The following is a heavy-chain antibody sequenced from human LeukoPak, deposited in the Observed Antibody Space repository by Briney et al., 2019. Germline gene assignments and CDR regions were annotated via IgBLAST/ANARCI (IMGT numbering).Heavy chain of an antibody. Sequence: SETLSLTCTVSGGSVSSYYWSWIRQPPGKGLEWIGYIYYTGSTNYNPSLKSRVTISVGTSKKQFSLKLSSVTAADTAVYYCARSDFGGDCYLDYWGQGTLVTVSS. CDR2: IYYTGST. D-gene: IGHD2-21*02. CDR1: GGSVSSYY. V-gene: IGHV4-59*02. J-gene: IGHJ4*02. CDR3: ARSDFGGDCYLDY.